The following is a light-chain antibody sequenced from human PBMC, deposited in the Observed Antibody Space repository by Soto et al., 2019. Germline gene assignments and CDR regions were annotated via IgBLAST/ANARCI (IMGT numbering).Light chain of an antibody. CDR2: DVR. V-gene: IGLV2-14*03. Sequence: QSALTQPASVSGSPGQSITISCTGTSSDVGAFNFVSWYQQHPGKAPKLMIYDVRHRPSGVSDRFSGSKSGNTASLTIYGLQAEDEADYYCCSYAGSYTWVFGGGTKLTVL. J-gene: IGLJ3*02. CDR1: SSDVGAFNF. CDR3: CSYAGSYTWV.